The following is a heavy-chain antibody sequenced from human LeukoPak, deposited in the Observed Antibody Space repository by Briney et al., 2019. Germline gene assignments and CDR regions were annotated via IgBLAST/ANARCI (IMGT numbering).Heavy chain of an antibody. D-gene: IGHD3-22*01. V-gene: IGHV3-53*04. Sequence: GGFLRLSCAASGFTVSTDYMSWVRQAPGKGLEWVSVIYSAGNTFYADSVKGRFTISRHTSKNTLYLQMNSLRAEDTGVYYCARASYYYDSRSYYYDYWGQGTLVTVSS. J-gene: IGHJ4*02. CDR1: GFTVSTDY. CDR2: IYSAGNT. CDR3: ARASYYYDSRSYYYDY.